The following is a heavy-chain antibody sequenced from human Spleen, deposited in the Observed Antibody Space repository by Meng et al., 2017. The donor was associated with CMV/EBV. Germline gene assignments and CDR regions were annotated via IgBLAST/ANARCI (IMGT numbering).Heavy chain of an antibody. V-gene: IGHV3-23*01. Sequence: RGSLRLSCAASGFTFSRYAMNWVRQAPGKGLEWVSIISGSGGSTYYADSVRGRFTISRDNSKNTLYLQMNSLRAEDTAVYYCAKASLGVGFDYWGQGILVTVSS. CDR3: AKASLGVGFDY. CDR2: ISGSGGST. D-gene: IGHD2-2*01. J-gene: IGHJ4*02. CDR1: GFTFSRYA.